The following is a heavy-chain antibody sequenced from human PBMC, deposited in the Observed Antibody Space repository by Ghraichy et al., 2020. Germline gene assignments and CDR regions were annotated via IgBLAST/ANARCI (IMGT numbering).Heavy chain of an antibody. V-gene: IGHV1-3*01. J-gene: IGHJ4*02. CDR2: INAGNGNT. Sequence: GWINAGNGNTKYSQKFQGRFTITRDTSASTAYMELSSLRSEDTAVYYCARVPVGRGWYYFDYWGQG. D-gene: IGHD6-19*01. CDR3: ARVPVGRGWYYFDY.